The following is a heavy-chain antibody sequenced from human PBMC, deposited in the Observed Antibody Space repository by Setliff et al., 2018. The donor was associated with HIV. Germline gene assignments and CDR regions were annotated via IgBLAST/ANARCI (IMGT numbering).Heavy chain of an antibody. V-gene: IGHV1-69*05. D-gene: IGHD2-2*01. CDR3: ARGGVCTSTSCGGNYYYGMDV. CDR1: GGSLNNYA. CDR2: IIPIFGTT. J-gene: IGHJ6*02. Sequence: GASVKVSCKASGGSLNNYAISWVRQAPGQGLEWMGGIIPIFGTTTYAQKFQDRVTITTDESTTTFYMELSSLRSDDTAVYYCARGGVCTSTSCGGNYYYGMDVWGQGTTVTVSS.